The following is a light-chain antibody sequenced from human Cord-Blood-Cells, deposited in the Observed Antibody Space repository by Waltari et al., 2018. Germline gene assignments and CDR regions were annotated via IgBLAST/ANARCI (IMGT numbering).Light chain of an antibody. Sequence: QSALTQPASVYGSPGQSLTISCTGTSSDAGGYNYVSWYQQHPGKAPKLMIYDVSNRPSGVSNRFSGSKSGNTASLTISGLQAEDEADYYCSSYTSSSVVFGGGTKLTVL. J-gene: IGLJ2*01. CDR1: SSDAGGYNY. CDR3: SSYTSSSVV. CDR2: DVS. V-gene: IGLV2-14*01.